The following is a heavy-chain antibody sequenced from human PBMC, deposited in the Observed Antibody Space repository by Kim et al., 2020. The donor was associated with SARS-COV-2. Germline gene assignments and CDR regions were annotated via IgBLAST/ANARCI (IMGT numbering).Heavy chain of an antibody. CDR3: AKDSTAYNGVYDPFDS. CDR2: IGGGGATT. J-gene: IGHJ4*02. D-gene: IGHD4-17*01. CDR1: GFTFKNYV. Sequence: GGSLRLSCAASGFTFKNYVMAWVRQAPGRGLEWVSNIGGGGATTYYADSVKGRFTISRDDSKNTVYLEMNSLRAGDTAVYYCAKDSTAYNGVYDPFDSWGQGTLVTVSS. V-gene: IGHV3-23*01.